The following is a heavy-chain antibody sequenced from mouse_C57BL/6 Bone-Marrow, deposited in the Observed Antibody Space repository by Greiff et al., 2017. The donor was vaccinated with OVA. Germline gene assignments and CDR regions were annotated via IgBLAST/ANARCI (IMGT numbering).Heavy chain of an antibody. J-gene: IGHJ3*01. CDR2: IRNKANGYTT. CDR1: GFTFTDYY. CDR3: TRYTPGGAWFAY. Sequence: EVKLQESGGGLVQPGGSLSLSCAASGFTFTDYYMSWVRQPPGKALEWLGFIRNKANGYTTEYSASVKGRFTISRDNSQSILYLQMNALRAEDSATDYCTRYTPGGAWFAYWGQGTLVTVSA. V-gene: IGHV7-3*01.